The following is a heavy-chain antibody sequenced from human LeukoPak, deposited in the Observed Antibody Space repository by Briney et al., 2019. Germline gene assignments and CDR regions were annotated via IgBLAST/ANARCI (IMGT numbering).Heavy chain of an antibody. CDR1: GFTVSGFY. Sequence: GGSLRLSCAASGFTVSGFYLHWVRQAPGKGLEGVSGTYSAEASYYADSVRGRFTISRDNSRNTVSLEVNNLGDEDTAVYYCARGVFDGGAHSHDAFDVWGRGTMVTVSS. J-gene: IGHJ3*01. V-gene: IGHV3-53*01. CDR2: TYSAEAS. D-gene: IGHD2-21*01. CDR3: ARGVFDGGAHSHDAFDV.